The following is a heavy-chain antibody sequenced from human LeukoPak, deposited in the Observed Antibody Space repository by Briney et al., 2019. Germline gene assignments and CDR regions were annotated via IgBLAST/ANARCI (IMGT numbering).Heavy chain of an antibody. J-gene: IGHJ6*03. CDR3: ARRTKDTAMVYYYYMDV. V-gene: IGHV3-48*03. D-gene: IGHD5-18*01. CDR2: ISSSGSDI. Sequence: GGSLRLSCAASGFTFSNYEMHWVRQAPGKGLEWVSYISSSGSDIYYADSVKGRFTISRDNAKNSLYLQMNSLRAEDTAVYYCARRTKDTAMVYYYYMDVWGKGTTVTISS. CDR1: GFTFSNYE.